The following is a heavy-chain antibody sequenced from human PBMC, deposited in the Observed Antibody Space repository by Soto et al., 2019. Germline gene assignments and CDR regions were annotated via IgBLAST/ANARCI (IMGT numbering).Heavy chain of an antibody. Sequence: SETLSLTCTVSGGSISSYYWSWIRQPAGKGLEWIGRIYTSGSTNYNPSLKSRVTMSVDTSKNQFPLKLSSVTAADTAVYYCARDLWGYSRVPGGMDVWGQGTTVTVSS. J-gene: IGHJ6*02. D-gene: IGHD6-13*01. CDR1: GGSISSYY. V-gene: IGHV4-4*07. CDR3: ARDLWGYSRVPGGMDV. CDR2: IYTSGST.